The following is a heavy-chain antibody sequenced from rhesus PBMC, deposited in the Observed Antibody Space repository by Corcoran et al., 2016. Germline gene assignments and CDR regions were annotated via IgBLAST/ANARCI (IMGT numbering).Heavy chain of an antibody. CDR1: GFTFDDYA. CDR3: AREWTTGVIIMGGFDY. Sequence: EVQLVESGGGVVQPGGSLRLSCAASGFTFDDYAMHWVRQAPGKGLEWVVGISWSECSKYLADALKGQFTIASDNAKNSLYLQMGSLGAEDTALYYCAREWTTGVIIMGGFDYWGQGVLVTVSS. V-gene: IGHV3-201*01. J-gene: IGHJ4*01. CDR2: ISWSECSK. D-gene: IGHD3-34*01.